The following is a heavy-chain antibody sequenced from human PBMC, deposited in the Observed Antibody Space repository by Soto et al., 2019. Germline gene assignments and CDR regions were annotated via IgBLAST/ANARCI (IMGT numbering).Heavy chain of an antibody. V-gene: IGHV4-59*01. Sequence: SQTLSLTCTVSGGSISSYYWSWISQPPGKGREWIVYIYYSGSTNYDPSIKSRVTISVDTSKNQFSLKLSSVTAADTAVYYCASSNIAAAGFYYYGMDVWGRGTTVTVSS. CDR2: IYYSGST. CDR3: ASSNIAAAGFYYYGMDV. CDR1: GGSISSYY. D-gene: IGHD6-13*01. J-gene: IGHJ6*02.